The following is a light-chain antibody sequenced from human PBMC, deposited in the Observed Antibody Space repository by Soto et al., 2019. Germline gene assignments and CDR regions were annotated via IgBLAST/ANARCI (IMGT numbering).Light chain of an antibody. J-gene: IGKJ1*01. V-gene: IGKV3-20*01. CDR3: QQYGSSPWT. CDR2: GAS. CDR1: QTIRSNY. Sequence: ETVLTQSPGTLSLSPGERATLSCRASQTIRSNYLAWYRQTPGQAPRLLIYGASNRVTGIAYRFSGSGSGTDFTLIISILEPEDFALYYCQQYGSSPWTFGQGTKVEIK.